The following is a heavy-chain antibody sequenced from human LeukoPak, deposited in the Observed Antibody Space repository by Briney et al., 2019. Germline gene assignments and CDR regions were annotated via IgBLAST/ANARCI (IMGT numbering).Heavy chain of an antibody. V-gene: IGHV4-59*08. CDR1: GGSISSYY. D-gene: IGHD3-22*01. CDR3: ARQMTYYDSSGYLYYFDY. CDR2: IYYSVST. J-gene: IGHJ4*02. Sequence: SETLSLTCTVSGGSISSYYWSWIRQPPGKGLEWIGYIYYSVSTNYNPSLKSRVTISVDTSKNQFSLKLSSVTAADTDVYYCARQMTYYDSSGYLYYFDYWGQGTLVTVSS.